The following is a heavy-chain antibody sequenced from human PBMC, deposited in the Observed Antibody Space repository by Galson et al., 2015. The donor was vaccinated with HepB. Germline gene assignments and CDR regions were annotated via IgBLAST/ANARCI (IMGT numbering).Heavy chain of an antibody. D-gene: IGHD3-22*01. CDR1: GGSISSSNYY. J-gene: IGHJ4*02. CDR2: IYYSGST. CDR3: ARVRYYDSSGLSDY. Sequence: ETLSLTCTVSGGSISSSNYYWGWIRQPPGKGLEWIGSIYYSGSTYYNPSLKSRVTISVDTSKNQFSLKLSSVTAADTAVYYCARVRYYDSSGLSDYWGQGTLVTVSS. V-gene: IGHV4-39*07.